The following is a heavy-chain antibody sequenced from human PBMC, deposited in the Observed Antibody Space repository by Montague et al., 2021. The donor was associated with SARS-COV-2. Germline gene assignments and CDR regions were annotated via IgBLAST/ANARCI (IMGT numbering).Heavy chain of an antibody. CDR1: GGSFSTYY. CDR3: ARDQTVLEWIWYGMDV. D-gene: IGHD3-3*01. Sequence: SETLSLTCAVYGGSFSTYYCAWIRQSPGQGLEWIGNIDHSGNTNYNPSLKSRVTMSVDTSSSQFPLYLTPVTAAAAAVYYCARDQTVLEWIWYGMDVWGPGTMVTVSS. V-gene: IGHV4-34*01. J-gene: IGHJ6*02. CDR2: IDHSGNT.